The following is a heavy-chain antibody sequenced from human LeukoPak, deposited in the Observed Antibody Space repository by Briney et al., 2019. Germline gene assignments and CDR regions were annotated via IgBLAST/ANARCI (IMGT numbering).Heavy chain of an antibody. CDR3: ARTLVGATTFNYFDY. D-gene: IGHD1-26*01. Sequence: ASVKVSCKASGYTFTSYDINWVRQATGQGLEWMGWMNPNSGNTGYAQKFQGRVTITRNTSISTAYMELSSLRSEDTAVYYCARTLVGATTFNYFDYWGQGTLVAVSS. V-gene: IGHV1-8*03. CDR1: GYTFTSYD. J-gene: IGHJ4*02. CDR2: MNPNSGNT.